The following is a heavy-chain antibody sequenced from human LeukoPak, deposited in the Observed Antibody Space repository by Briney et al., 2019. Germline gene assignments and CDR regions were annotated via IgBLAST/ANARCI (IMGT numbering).Heavy chain of an antibody. V-gene: IGHV1-46*01. CDR2: INPSGGST. Sequence: ASVKVSCKASGYTFTSYYMHWVRQAPGQGLEWMGIINPSGGSTSYAQKFQGRVTMTRDMSTSTVYIELSSLRSEDTAVYYCARANCSSTSCPPLSAFDIWGQGTMVTVSS. CDR3: ARANCSSTSCPPLSAFDI. CDR1: GYTFTSYY. J-gene: IGHJ3*02. D-gene: IGHD2-2*01.